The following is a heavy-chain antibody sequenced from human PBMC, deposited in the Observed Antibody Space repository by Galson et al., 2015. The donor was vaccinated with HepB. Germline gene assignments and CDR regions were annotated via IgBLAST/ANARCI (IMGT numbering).Heavy chain of an antibody. CDR3: ARGLEQWLVRGGTNAFDI. Sequence: SLRLSCAASGFTFSSYDMHWVRQATGKGLEWVSAIGTAGDTYYPGSVKGRFTISRENAKNSLYLQMNSLRAGDTAVYYCARGLEQWLVRGGTNAFDIWGQGTMVTVSS. V-gene: IGHV3-13*04. CDR1: GFTFSSYD. D-gene: IGHD6-19*01. J-gene: IGHJ3*02. CDR2: IGTAGDT.